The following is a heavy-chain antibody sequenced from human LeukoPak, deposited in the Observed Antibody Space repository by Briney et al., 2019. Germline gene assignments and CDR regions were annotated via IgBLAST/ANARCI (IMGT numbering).Heavy chain of an antibody. J-gene: IGHJ1*01. V-gene: IGHV3-30*02. D-gene: IGHD2-2*01. Sequence: GGSLRLSCAASGFTFSSYGMHWVRQAPGKGLEWVAFIRYDGSNKYYADSVKGRFTISRDNSKNTLYLQMNSLRAEDTAVYYCAKDPYCSSTSCPQYSEYFQHWGQGTLVTVSS. CDR3: AKDPYCSSTSCPQYSEYFQH. CDR2: IRYDGSNK. CDR1: GFTFSSYG.